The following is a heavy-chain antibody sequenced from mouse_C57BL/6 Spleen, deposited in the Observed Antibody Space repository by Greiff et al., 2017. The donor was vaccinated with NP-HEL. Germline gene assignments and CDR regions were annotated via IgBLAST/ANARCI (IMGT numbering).Heavy chain of an antibody. D-gene: IGHD2-2*01. CDR3: ARDGYGDWYFDV. CDR1: GYTFTSYW. V-gene: IGHV1-61*01. CDR2: IYPSDSET. J-gene: IGHJ1*03. Sequence: QVQLKQPGAELVRPGSSVKLSCKASGYTFTSYWMDWVKQRPGQGLEWIGNIYPSDSETHYNQKFKDKATLTVDKSSSTAYMQLSSLTSEDSAVYYCARDGYGDWYFDVWGTGTTVTVSS.